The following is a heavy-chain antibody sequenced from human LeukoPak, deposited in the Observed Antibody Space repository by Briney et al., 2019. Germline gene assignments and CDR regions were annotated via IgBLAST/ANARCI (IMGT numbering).Heavy chain of an antibody. D-gene: IGHD1-26*01. Sequence: PGGSLRLSCAASGFTFSSYSMNWVRQAPGKGLEWVSSISSSSSYIYYADSVKGRFTISRDNAKNSLYLQMNSLKTEDTAVYYCTVGATAQGAVDYWGQGTLVTVSS. J-gene: IGHJ4*02. V-gene: IGHV3-21*03. CDR1: GFTFSSYS. CDR3: TVGATAQGAVDY. CDR2: ISSSSSYI.